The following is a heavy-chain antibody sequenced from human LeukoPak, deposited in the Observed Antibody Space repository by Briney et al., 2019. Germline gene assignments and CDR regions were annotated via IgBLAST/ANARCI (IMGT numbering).Heavy chain of an antibody. D-gene: IGHD1/OR15-1a*01. V-gene: IGHV5-51*01. CDR3: ARRETGTAANDAFDI. J-gene: IGHJ3*02. CDR2: IYPGDSDT. CDR1: GYSFTSYW. Sequence: GESLKISCKGSGYSFTSYWIGWVRQMPGKGLEWMGIIYPGDSDTRYRPSFQGQVTISADKSISTAYLQWSSLKASDTAMYYCARRETGTAANDAFDIWGQGTMVTVSS.